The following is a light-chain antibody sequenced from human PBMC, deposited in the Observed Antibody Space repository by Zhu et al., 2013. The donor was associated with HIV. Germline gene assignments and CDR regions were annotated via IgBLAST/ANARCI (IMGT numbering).Light chain of an antibody. CDR1: QSVSSS. CDR3: QQSHFWRS. V-gene: IGKV3-15*01. J-gene: IGKJ1*01. CDR2: GAS. Sequence: EIVMTQSPATLSVSPGDRATLSCRASQSVSSSLAWYQHKPGQAPRLLIYGASTRATGVPARFSGSGSGTEFTLTISSLQSEDFAVYYCQQSHFWRSFGQGTKVEV.